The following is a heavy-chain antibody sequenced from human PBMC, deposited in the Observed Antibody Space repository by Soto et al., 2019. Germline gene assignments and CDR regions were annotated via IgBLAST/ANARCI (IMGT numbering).Heavy chain of an antibody. CDR3: AKLPGWGTTYYYYYYMDV. CDR2: ISGSGGST. J-gene: IGHJ6*03. D-gene: IGHD1-7*01. CDR1: GFTFSSYA. V-gene: IGHV3-23*01. Sequence: EVQLLESGGGLVQPGGSLRLSCAASGFTFSSYAMSWVRQAPGKGLEWVSAISGSGGSTYYADSVKGRFTISRDNSKNTLYLQMSSLRAEDTAVYYCAKLPGWGTTYYYYYYMDVWGKGTTVTVSS.